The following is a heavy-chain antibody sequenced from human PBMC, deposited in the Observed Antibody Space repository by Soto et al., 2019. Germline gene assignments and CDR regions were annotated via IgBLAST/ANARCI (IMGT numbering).Heavy chain of an antibody. CDR2: IYYSGST. D-gene: IGHD3-16*01. CDR1: GGSIRSYY. V-gene: IGHV4-59*08. CDR3: ARHWGFWADF. Sequence: QVQLQESGPGLVKPSETLSLTCTVSGGSIRSYYWSWIRQPPGKGLEWIGYIYYSGSTNYNPSLKSRAPISVDTSKNQFPLKLSSVTAADTAVYYCARHWGFWADFWGQGTLVTVSS. J-gene: IGHJ4*02.